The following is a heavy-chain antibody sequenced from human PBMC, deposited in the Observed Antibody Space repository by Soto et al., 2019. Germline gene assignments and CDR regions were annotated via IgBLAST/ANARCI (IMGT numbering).Heavy chain of an antibody. V-gene: IGHV1-3*01. Sequence: ASVKVACKASGYTFTSYAMHWVLQAPGQRLEWMGWINAGNGNTKYSQKFQGRVTITRDTSASTAYMELSSLRSEDTAVYYCARVVSYWYYFDYWGQGTLVTVAT. CDR2: INAGNGNT. CDR1: GYTFTSYA. D-gene: IGHD1-26*01. CDR3: ARVVSYWYYFDY. J-gene: IGHJ4*02.